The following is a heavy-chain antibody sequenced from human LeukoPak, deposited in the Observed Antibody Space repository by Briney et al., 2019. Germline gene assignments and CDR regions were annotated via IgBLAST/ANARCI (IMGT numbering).Heavy chain of an antibody. V-gene: IGHV4-59*01. CDR3: ARSRSGYSYDHAAFEI. J-gene: IGHJ3*02. CDR2: IDYRGST. Sequence: TSETLSLTCTVSGDSISTYYWSWIRQPPGKGLEWIAYIDYRGSTTYNPSLRSRVTISVDTSGNQFSLKLYSVTAADTAVYYCARSRSGYSYDHAAFEIWGQGTMVTVSS. CDR1: GDSISTYY. D-gene: IGHD5-18*01.